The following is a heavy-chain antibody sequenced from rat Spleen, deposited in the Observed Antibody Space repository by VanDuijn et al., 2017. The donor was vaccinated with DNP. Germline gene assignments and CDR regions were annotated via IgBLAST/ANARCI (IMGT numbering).Heavy chain of an antibody. CDR1: GFTFTDYN. CDR2: ISYDGRST. CDR3: ARGDA. V-gene: IGHV5-7*01. Sequence: EVQLVESGGGLVQPGRSLKLSCAASGFTFTDYNMAWVRQAPKKGLEWVATISYDGRSTYYRDSEKGRFTISRDNTKNSLYLQMNSLKSEDTATYYCARGDAWGQGTSVTVSS. J-gene: IGHJ4*01.